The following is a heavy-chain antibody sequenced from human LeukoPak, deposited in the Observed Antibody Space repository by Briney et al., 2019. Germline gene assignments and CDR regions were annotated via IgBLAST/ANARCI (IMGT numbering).Heavy chain of an antibody. CDR2: IIPILGIA. Sequence: GSSVKVSCKASGGTFSSYTISWVRQAPGQGLEWMGRIIPILGIANYAQKFQGRVTITAGKSTSTAYMELSSLRSEDTAVYYCARDRDGYNFRDVWGQGTTVTVSS. CDR3: ARDRDGYNFRDV. CDR1: GGTFSSYT. D-gene: IGHD5-24*01. J-gene: IGHJ6*02. V-gene: IGHV1-69*04.